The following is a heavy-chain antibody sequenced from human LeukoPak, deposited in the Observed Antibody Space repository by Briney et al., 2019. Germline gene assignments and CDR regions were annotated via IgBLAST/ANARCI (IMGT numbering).Heavy chain of an antibody. D-gene: IGHD3-9*01. CDR1: GGSISSGGYY. V-gene: IGHV4-30-2*01. CDR2: IYHSGST. J-gene: IGHJ3*02. Sequence: SETLSLTCTVSGGSISSGGYYWSWIRQPPGKGLEWIGYIYHSGSTYYNPSLKSRITISMDTSKNQFSLRLNSVTAADTAIYFCARRDVLTGYYAFDIWGQGTMVTVSS. CDR3: ARRDVLTGYYAFDI.